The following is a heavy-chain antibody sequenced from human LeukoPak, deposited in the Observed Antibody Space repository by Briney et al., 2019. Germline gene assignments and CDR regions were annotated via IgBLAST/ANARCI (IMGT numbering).Heavy chain of an antibody. CDR3: AVFSAGLGGRGT. V-gene: IGHV4-59*08. CDR1: GGSISSHH. Sequence: PSETLSLTCIVSGGSISSHHWSWIRQPPGKGLEWIGYSGYSGVTNYNPYNPSLRSRVTISIDTSKNQFSLTLTSVTAADTAVYFCAVFSAGLGGRGTWGQGTQVTVSS. J-gene: IGHJ5*02. CDR2: SGYSGVT. D-gene: IGHD3/OR15-3a*01.